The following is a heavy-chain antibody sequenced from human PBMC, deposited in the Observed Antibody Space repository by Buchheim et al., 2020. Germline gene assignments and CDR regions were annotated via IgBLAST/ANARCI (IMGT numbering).Heavy chain of an antibody. Sequence: QVQLQQWGAGLLKPSETLSLTCAVYGGSFSGYYWSWIRQPPGKGLEWIGEINHSGSTNSHPSLKSRVTISVDTSKNHFSLKLSSVTAADTAVYYWARVGGRYYYDSSGYDYFDYWGQGTL. V-gene: IGHV4-34*01. CDR1: GGSFSGYY. CDR2: INHSGST. CDR3: ARVGGRYYYDSSGYDYFDY. D-gene: IGHD3-22*01. J-gene: IGHJ4*02.